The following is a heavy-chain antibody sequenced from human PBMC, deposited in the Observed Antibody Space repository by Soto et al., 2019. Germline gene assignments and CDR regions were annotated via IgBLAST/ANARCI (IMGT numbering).Heavy chain of an antibody. CDR1: GFTFSSYW. D-gene: IGHD4-4*01. CDR2: IKQDGSEK. J-gene: IGHJ6*02. Sequence: VGSLRLSCAASGFTFSSYWMGWVRQAPGKWREWVANIKQDGSEKYYVDSVKGRFTISRDNAKNSLYLQMNSLRAEDTAVYYCAREIVTTLYSYYGMEVWGQGTTVTVSS. CDR3: AREIVTTLYSYYGMEV. V-gene: IGHV3-7*01.